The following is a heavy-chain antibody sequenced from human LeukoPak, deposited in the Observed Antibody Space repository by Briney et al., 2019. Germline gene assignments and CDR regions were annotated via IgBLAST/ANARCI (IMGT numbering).Heavy chain of an antibody. CDR3: ARDSDTSSSFGY. V-gene: IGHV1-46*01. D-gene: IGHD6-6*01. CDR1: GYTFTSYY. J-gene: IGHJ4*02. CDR2: INPSGGST. Sequence: APVKVSCKASGYTFTSYYLHWVRQAPGQGLEWMGIINPSGGSTSYAQKFQGRVTMTRDTSTTTVYMELSSLRSEDTALYYCARDSDTSSSFGYWGQGTLVTVSS.